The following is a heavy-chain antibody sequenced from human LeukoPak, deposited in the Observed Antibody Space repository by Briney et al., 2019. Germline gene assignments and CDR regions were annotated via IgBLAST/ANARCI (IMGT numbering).Heavy chain of an antibody. CDR2: INQDGSDM. D-gene: IGHD3-10*01. J-gene: IGHJ3*01. CDR1: GFIFNTFW. Sequence: GSLRLSCAASGFIFNTFWMNWVRLTPGKGLEWVAKINQDGSDMYYVDSVKGRFFVSRDNARNLVYLQMNSLRVDDTAVYYCARDFPGIDRGTFDFWGQGTIIIVSS. CDR3: ARDFPGIDRGTFDF. V-gene: IGHV3-7*03.